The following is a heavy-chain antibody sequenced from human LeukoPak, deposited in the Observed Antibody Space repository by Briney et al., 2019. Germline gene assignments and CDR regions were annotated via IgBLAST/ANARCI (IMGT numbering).Heavy chain of an antibody. D-gene: IGHD3-10*01. J-gene: IGHJ6*03. CDR3: AREKEDTMVRGVIYYMDV. CDR2: INHSGST. V-gene: IGHV4-34*01. CDR1: GGSFSGYY. Sequence: PSETLSLTCAVYGGSFSGYYWSWIRQPPGKGLEWIGEINHSGSTNYNPSLKSRVTISVDTSKNQFSLKLSSVTAADTAVYYRAREKEDTMVRGVIYYMDVWGKGTTVTVSS.